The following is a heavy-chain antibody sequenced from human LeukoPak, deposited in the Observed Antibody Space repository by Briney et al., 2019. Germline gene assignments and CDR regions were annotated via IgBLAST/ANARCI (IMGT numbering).Heavy chain of an antibody. V-gene: IGHV3-7*03. J-gene: IGHJ4*02. CDR3: ARGRDVDA. D-gene: IGHD2-21*01. Sequence: PGGSLRLSCVTSGFFFNSYWMSWVRQAPGKGLEWVANENQDGSEIYYVDPVKGRFIMSRDNTKNSFYLQMSSLRVEDTAVYYCARGRDVDAWGQGTLVTVSS. CDR1: GFFFNSYW. CDR2: ENQDGSEI.